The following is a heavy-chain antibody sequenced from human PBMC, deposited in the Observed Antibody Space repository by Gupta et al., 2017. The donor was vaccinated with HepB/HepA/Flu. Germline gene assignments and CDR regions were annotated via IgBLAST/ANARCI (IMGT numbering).Heavy chain of an antibody. Sequence: EVQLVESGGGLVQPGGSLKLSCAASGFTFSSYTMNWVRQAPGKRLEWVSYISRTSTTIYYAESVKGRFTISRDNAKNSLYLQLSDLRDEDTAFYYCALWGGAVDFTGPFDYWGQGALVTVSS. CDR1: GFTFSSYT. CDR2: ISRTSTTI. J-gene: IGHJ4*02. V-gene: IGHV3-48*02. D-gene: IGHD2-21*01. CDR3: ALWGGAVDFTGPFDY.